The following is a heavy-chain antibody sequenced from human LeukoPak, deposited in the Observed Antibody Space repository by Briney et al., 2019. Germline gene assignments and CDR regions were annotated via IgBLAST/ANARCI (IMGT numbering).Heavy chain of an antibody. D-gene: IGHD2-15*01. CDR1: GGSFSGYY. CDR3: ARGVGSRDY. V-gene: IGHV4-34*01. Sequence: PSETLSLTCAVYGGSFSGYYWSWIGQPPGKGLEWIGEINHSGSTNYNPSLKSRVTISVDTSKNQFSLKLSSVTAADTAVYYCARGVGSRDYWGQGTLVTVSS. CDR2: INHSGST. J-gene: IGHJ4*02.